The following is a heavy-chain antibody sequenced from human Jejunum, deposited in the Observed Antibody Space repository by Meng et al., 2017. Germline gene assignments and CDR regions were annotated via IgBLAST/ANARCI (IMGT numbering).Heavy chain of an antibody. J-gene: IGHJ4*02. V-gene: IGHV7-4-1*02. D-gene: IGHD1-26*01. CDR1: AYTFTNYD. CDR3: ATSGGGFDY. Sequence: QVQLVQSWSELKKPGASVKVSCMASAYTFTNYDINWVRQAPGQGLEWMGWINTKTGNPMYAQGFTGRFVFSLDTSVSTAHLHISTLTPEDTAVYYCATSGGGFDYWGQGTLVTVSS. CDR2: INTKTGNP.